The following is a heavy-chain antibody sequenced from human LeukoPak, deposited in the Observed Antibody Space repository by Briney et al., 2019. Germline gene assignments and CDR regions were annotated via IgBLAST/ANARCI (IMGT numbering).Heavy chain of an antibody. Sequence: PGGSLRLSCAASGFTFDDYTMHWVRQAPGKGLEWVSLISWDGGSTYYADSVRGRFTISRDNSKNTLYLQMNSLRAEDTAVYYCASPNRNYDFWSAIGGYFDYWGQGTLVTVSS. D-gene: IGHD3-3*01. CDR3: ASPNRNYDFWSAIGGYFDY. CDR1: GFTFDDYT. J-gene: IGHJ4*02. V-gene: IGHV3-43*01. CDR2: ISWDGGST.